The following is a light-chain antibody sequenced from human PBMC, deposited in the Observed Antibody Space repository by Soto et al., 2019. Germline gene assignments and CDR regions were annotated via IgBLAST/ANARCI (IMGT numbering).Light chain of an antibody. J-gene: IGKJ1*01. V-gene: IGKV3-11*01. CDR1: QSVSSY. Sequence: EIVLTQSPATLALSPGERATLSCRASQSVSSYFAWYQQQPGQAPRLLIYDASNRATGIPARFSGSGSGTDCTLPISSLEPEDFAVYYCQQRSNWPRTFGEGTKVESK. CDR2: DAS. CDR3: QQRSNWPRT.